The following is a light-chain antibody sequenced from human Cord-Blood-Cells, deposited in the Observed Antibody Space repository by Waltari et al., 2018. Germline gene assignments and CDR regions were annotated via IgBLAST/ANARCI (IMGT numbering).Light chain of an antibody. V-gene: IGKV3-15*01. CDR3: QQYNNWPPVFT. J-gene: IGKJ3*01. Sequence: IVSTQSPATLSVSPGERATLSCRASQRVSSNLAWYQQKPGQAPRLLIYGASTRATGIPARFSGSGSGTEFTLTISSLQSEDFAVYYCQQYNNWPPVFTFGPGTKVDIK. CDR1: QRVSSN. CDR2: GAS.